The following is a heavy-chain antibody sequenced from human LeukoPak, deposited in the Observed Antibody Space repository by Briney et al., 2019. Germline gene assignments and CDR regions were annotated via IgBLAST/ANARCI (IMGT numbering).Heavy chain of an antibody. CDR2: INPNSGGT. Sequence: ASVKVSCKASGYTFTGYYMHWVRQAPGQGREWMGWINPNSGGTNYAQKFQGRVTMTRDTSISTAYMELSRLRSDDTAVYYCARGELLTFGGVIVMWGQGTLVTVSS. CDR1: GYTFTGYY. CDR3: ARGELLTFGGVIVM. V-gene: IGHV1-2*02. J-gene: IGHJ4*02. D-gene: IGHD3-16*02.